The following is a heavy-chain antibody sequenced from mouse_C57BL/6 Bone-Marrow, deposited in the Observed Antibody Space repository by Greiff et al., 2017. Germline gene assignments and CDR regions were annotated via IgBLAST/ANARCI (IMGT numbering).Heavy chain of an antibody. V-gene: IGHV14-3*01. CDR1: GFTFKNTY. CDR3: ARISSSKGYFDV. CDR2: IDPASGNT. J-gene: IGHJ1*03. Sequence: EVKVMESVAELVRPGASVKLSCTASGFTFKNTYMPWVKQRPEQGLEWIGRIDPASGNTKYAPKFQGKATITADTSSNTTYLQLSSLTSEDTAIYYCARISSSKGYFDVWGTGTTVTVSS. D-gene: IGHD1-1*01.